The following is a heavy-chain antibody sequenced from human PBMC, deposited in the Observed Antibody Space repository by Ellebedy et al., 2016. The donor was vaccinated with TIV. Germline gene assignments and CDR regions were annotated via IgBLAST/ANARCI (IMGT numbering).Heavy chain of an antibody. J-gene: IGHJ4*02. D-gene: IGHD2-21*01. CDR2: IIPIFGTA. CDR1: GGTFSSYA. CDR3: AKGDALICGGDCYYYY. Sequence: SVKVSCXASGGTFSSYAISWVRQAPGQGLEWMGGIIPIFGTANYAQKFQGRVTITADESTSTAYMELSSLRAEDTAVYYCAKGDALICGGDCYYYYWGQGTLVTVSS. V-gene: IGHV1-69*13.